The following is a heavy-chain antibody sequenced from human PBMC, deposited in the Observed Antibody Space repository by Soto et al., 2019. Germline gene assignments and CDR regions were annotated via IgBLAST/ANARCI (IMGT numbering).Heavy chain of an antibody. J-gene: IGHJ5*02. D-gene: IGHD6-19*01. V-gene: IGHV1-18*01. Sequence: ASVKVSCKASGYTFTSYGISWVRQAPGQGLEWMGWISAYNGNTNYAQKLQGRVTMTTDTSTSTAYMELRSLRSDDTAVYYCATMRYSSGWYLSPWFDPWGQGTLVTVSS. CDR2: ISAYNGNT. CDR3: ATMRYSSGWYLSPWFDP. CDR1: GYTFTSYG.